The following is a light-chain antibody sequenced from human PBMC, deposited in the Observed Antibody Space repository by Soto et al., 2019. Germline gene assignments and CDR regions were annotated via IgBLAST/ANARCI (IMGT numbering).Light chain of an antibody. CDR3: QSYDRLSGPVA. Sequence: QLVLTQPPSVSGAPGQRVTISCTGSSSNIGAGFDVHWYQKIPGTAPKLLIYGNYNRPSGVPDRFSGSKSGTSASLAITGLQAEDEADYYCQSYDRLSGPVAFGGGTKVTVL. V-gene: IGLV1-40*01. J-gene: IGLJ2*01. CDR1: SSNIGAGFD. CDR2: GNY.